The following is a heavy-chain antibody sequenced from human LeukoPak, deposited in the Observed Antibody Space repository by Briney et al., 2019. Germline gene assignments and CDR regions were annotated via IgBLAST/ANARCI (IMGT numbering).Heavy chain of an antibody. CDR3: AKDLARTNGAFDI. V-gene: IGHV3-30*18. D-gene: IGHD2-8*01. Sequence: AGGSLRLSCAASGFTFSSYGMHWVRQAPGKGLEWVAVISYDGSNKYYADSVKGRFTISRDNSKNTLYLQMNSLRAEDTAVYYCAKDLARTNGAFDIWGQGTMVTVSS. CDR2: ISYDGSNK. CDR1: GFTFSSYG. J-gene: IGHJ3*02.